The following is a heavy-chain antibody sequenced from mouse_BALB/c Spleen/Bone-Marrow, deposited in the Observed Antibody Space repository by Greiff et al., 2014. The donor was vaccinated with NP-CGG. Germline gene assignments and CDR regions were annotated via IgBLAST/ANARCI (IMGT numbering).Heavy chain of an antibody. CDR3: DWNSSDSAYFDF. CDR2: ISTYSGNT. D-gene: IGHD2-12*01. J-gene: IGHJ2*01. CDR1: GYKFTDYA. V-gene: IGHV1-67*01. Sequence: VQLQQSGPELVRPGVSVKISCKGSGYKFTDYAMHWVKQSHAKSLEWIGLISTYSGNTHYNQKFKGKATMTVDKSSSTAYMELAKLTSVDSDIYYGDWNSSDSAYFDFWGQGSTLTVSS.